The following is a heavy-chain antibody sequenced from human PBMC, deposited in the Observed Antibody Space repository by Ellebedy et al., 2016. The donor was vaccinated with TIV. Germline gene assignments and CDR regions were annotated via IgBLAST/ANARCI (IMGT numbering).Heavy chain of an antibody. CDR2: ISSSSSYI. Sequence: GGSLRLSXAASGFTFSSYSMNWVRQAPGKGLEWVSSISSSSSYIYYADSVKGRFTISRDNAKNSLYLQMNSLRAEDTAVYYCARGSFLYSSSLDAFDIWGQGTMVTVSS. J-gene: IGHJ3*02. V-gene: IGHV3-21*01. D-gene: IGHD6-6*01. CDR3: ARGSFLYSSSLDAFDI. CDR1: GFTFSSYS.